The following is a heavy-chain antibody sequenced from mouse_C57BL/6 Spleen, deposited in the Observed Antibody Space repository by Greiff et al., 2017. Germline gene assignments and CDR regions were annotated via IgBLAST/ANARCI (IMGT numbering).Heavy chain of an antibody. Sequence: QVQLQQSGAELVRPGASVTLSCKASGYTFTDYEMHWVKQTPVHGLEWIGAIDPETGGTAYNQKFKGKAILTADKSSSTAYMELRSLTSKDSAVYYCTSYDYDWYFDVWGTGTTVTVSS. CDR1: GYTFTDYE. CDR2: IDPETGGT. V-gene: IGHV1-15*01. CDR3: TSYDYDWYFDV. J-gene: IGHJ1*03. D-gene: IGHD2-4*01.